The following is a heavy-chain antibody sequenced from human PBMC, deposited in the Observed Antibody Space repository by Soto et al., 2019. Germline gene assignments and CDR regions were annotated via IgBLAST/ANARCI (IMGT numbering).Heavy chain of an antibody. V-gene: IGHV4-59*08. CDR3: ARHPAVPAYGEGLDS. J-gene: IGHJ5*01. CDR2: TFYTGAT. Sequence: QVQLQESGPGLVRPSETLSLTCTVSGASMNNYYGSWIRQPTGKRLEWIGYTFYTGATNYKPSLKSRVTISIEMSKNQFYLQLNPVTAADTAVYYCARHPAVPAYGEGLDSWGQGTLVIVSS. D-gene: IGHD2-21*01. CDR1: GASMNNYY.